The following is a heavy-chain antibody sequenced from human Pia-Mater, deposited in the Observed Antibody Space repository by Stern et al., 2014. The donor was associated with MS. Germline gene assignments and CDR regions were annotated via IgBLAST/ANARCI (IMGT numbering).Heavy chain of an antibody. CDR1: GFNFNNSA. CDR3: XXXXDF. Sequence: VQLXXXGGGVVQPGKSLRLSCVISGFNFNNSALSWVRQAPGKGLEWVAGISYHGNDKCYADSVKGRFTISXXXSKNTLYLQMNXLRVEDTALYHCXXXXDFWGXXTXVTVS. J-gene: IGHJ4*02. CDR2: ISYHGNDK. V-gene: IGHV3-30-3*01.